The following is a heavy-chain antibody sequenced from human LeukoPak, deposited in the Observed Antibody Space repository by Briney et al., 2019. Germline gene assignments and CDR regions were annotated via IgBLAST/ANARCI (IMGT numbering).Heavy chain of an antibody. CDR1: GYTFTSYD. CDR2: MNPNSGNT. D-gene: IGHD6-13*01. J-gene: IGHJ6*02. CDR3: ASFLAAAAGSYYYGMDV. V-gene: IGHV1-8*01. Sequence: ASVKVSCKASGYTFTSYDINWVRQATGQGLEWMGRMNPNSGNTGYAQKFQGRVTMTRNTSISTAYMELSSLRSEDTAVYYCASFLAAAAGSYYYGMDVWGQGTTVTVSS.